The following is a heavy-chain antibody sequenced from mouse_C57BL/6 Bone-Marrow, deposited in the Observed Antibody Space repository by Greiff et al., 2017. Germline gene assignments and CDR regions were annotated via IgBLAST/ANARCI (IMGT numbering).Heavy chain of an antibody. V-gene: IGHV1-81*01. Sequence: KASGYTFTSYGISWVKQRTGQGLEWIGEIYPRSGNTYYNEKFKGKATLTADKSSSTAYMELRSLTSEDSAVYFGAIPRLYGSSFDVWGTGTTVTVSS. CDR3: AIPRLYGSSFDV. J-gene: IGHJ1*03. D-gene: IGHD1-1*01. CDR2: IYPRSGNT. CDR1: GYTFTSYG.